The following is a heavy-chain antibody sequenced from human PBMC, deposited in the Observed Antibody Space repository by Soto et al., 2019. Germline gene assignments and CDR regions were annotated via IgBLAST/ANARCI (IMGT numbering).Heavy chain of an antibody. V-gene: IGHV4-61*01. D-gene: IGHD2-21*02. CDR1: GGSVSSGSYY. J-gene: IGHJ4*02. Sequence: NPSETLSLTCTVSGGSVSSGSYYWSWIRQPPGKGLEWIGYIYYSGSTNYNPSLKSRVSISMDTPENRISLKLDSVTAADAGVYFCARDGMTTGDTWGPGTLVTVSS. CDR2: IYYSGST. CDR3: ARDGMTTGDT.